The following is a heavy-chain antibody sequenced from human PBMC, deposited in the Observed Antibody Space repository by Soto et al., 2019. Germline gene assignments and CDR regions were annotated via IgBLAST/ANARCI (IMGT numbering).Heavy chain of an antibody. J-gene: IGHJ3*02. CDR1: GASISSNNYY. Sequence: QLQLQESGPGLVKPSETLSLTCTVSGASISSNNYYWGWIRQPPGKGLEWIATIYYSESTYYHPSLKSRVSKSVDTSKNQLSQKLSSVTAADTAVYSCASSIGLFDAFDIWGQGTTVTVSS. CDR3: ASSIGLFDAFDI. CDR2: IYYSEST. V-gene: IGHV4-39*01.